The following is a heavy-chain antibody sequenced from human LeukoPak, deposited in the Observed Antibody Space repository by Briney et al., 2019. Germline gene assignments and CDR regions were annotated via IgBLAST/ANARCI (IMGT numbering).Heavy chain of an antibody. V-gene: IGHV4-61*02. J-gene: IGHJ4*02. CDR3: ARHVYYYGSGSPGYFDY. CDR1: GGSIRSASDY. D-gene: IGHD3-10*01. Sequence: PSETLSLTCTVSGGSIRSASDYWSWIRQPAGKGPEWIGRIYVGGTTNYKPSLESRVSILLDTSKNQFSLKLSSVTAADTAVYYCARHVYYYGSGSPGYFDYWGQGTLVTVSS. CDR2: IYVGGTT.